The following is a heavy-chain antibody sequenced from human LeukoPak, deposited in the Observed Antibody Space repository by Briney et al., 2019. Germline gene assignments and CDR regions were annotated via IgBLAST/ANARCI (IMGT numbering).Heavy chain of an antibody. CDR1: GGSIRSGDNY. D-gene: IGHD2-15*01. CDR2: IYHSGST. J-gene: IGHJ4*02. V-gene: IGHV4-31*03. Sequence: PSETLSLTCTVSGGSIRSGDNYWSWIRQHPGKGLEWIGYIYHSGSTYCNPSLRSRVSISVDTSKNQFSLKLSSVTAADTAVYYCASYRSGGSCYNPSFDHWGQGTLVAVSS. CDR3: ASYRSGGSCYNPSFDH.